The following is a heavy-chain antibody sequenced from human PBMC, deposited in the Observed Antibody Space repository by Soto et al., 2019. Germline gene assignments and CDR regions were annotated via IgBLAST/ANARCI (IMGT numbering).Heavy chain of an antibody. V-gene: IGHV5-51*01. CDR2: IYPGDSDT. CDR3: ARPYTRVDAFDM. CDR1: EDSISRYW. Sequence: RRVSEDSISRYWICHVRKMPGKGREWMGVIYPGDSDTRYSPSFQGQVTISADKSISNAYLQWRSLKASDTAIYYCARPYTRVDAFDMWGQGTMVTVPS. J-gene: IGHJ3*02. D-gene: IGHD3-16*01.